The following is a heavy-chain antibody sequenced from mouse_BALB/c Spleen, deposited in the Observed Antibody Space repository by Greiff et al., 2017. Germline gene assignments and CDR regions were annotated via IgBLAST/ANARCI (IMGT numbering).Heavy chain of an antibody. CDR3: ARDRYGNYGYFDV. Sequence: DVHLVESGGGLVQPGGSLRLSCATPGFTFTDYYMSWVRQPPGKALEWLGFIRNKANGYTTEYSASVKGRFTISRDNSQSILYLQMNTLRAEDSATYYCARDRYGNYGYFDVWGAGTTVTVSS. CDR2: IRNKANGYTT. D-gene: IGHD2-10*02. J-gene: IGHJ1*01. V-gene: IGHV7-3*02. CDR1: GFTFTDYY.